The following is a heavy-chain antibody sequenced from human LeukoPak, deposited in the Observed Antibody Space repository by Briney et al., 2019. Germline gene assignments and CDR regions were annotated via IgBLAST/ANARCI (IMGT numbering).Heavy chain of an antibody. CDR2: INPNNGDT. Sequence: ASVKVSCKTSGYTFSGYYIHWVRQAPGHGLEWVGWINPNNGDTVYAQRFQGRVTMARDTSISTAYMELSRLSFDDTAVYYCARFLIGTKFYFDYWGQGTLVTVSS. CDR3: ARFLIGTKFYFDY. V-gene: IGHV1-2*02. J-gene: IGHJ4*02. CDR1: GYTFSGYY. D-gene: IGHD1-7*01.